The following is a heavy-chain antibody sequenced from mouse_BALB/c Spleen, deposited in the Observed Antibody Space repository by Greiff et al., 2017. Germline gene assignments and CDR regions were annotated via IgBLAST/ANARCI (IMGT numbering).Heavy chain of an antibody. J-gene: IGHJ1*01. Sequence: EVQLQESGGGLVQPGGSMKLSCVASGFTFSSYWMSWVRQSPEKGLEWVAEIRLKSDNYATHYAESVKGKFTISRDDSKSRLYLQMNSLRAEDTGIYYCTGWLPRYWYFDVWGAGTTVTVSS. CDR3: TGWLPRYWYFDV. CDR1: GFTFSSYW. V-gene: IGHV6-6*02. D-gene: IGHD2-2*01. CDR2: IRLKSDNYAT.